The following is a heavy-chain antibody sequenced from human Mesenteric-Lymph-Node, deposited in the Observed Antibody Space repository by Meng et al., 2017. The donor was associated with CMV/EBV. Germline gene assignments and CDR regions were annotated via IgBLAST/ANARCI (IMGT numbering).Heavy chain of an antibody. CDR3: AKDGTIVVVPAALYYFDY. CDR1: GFTFSSYG. J-gene: IGHJ4*02. CDR2: IRYDGSNK. V-gene: IGHV3-30*02. D-gene: IGHD2-2*01. Sequence: GGSLRLSCAASGFTFSSYGMHWVRQAPGKGLEWVAFIRYDGSNKYYADSVKGRFTISRDNSKNTLYLQMNSLRAEDTAVYYCAKDGTIVVVPAALYYFDYWGQGTLVTVSS.